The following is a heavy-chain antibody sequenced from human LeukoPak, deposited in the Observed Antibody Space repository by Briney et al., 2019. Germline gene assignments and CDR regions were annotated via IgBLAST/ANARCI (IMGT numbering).Heavy chain of an antibody. CDR1: GFTFSSYA. D-gene: IGHD3-22*01. CDR2: ISGSGGST. CDR3: AKDLYDSSGYYHPFDY. Sequence: PGGSLRLSCAASGFTFSSYAMSWVRQAPGKGLEWVSAISGSGGSTYYADSVKGRFTISGDNSKNTLYLQMNSLRAEDTAVYYCAKDLYDSSGYYHPFDYWGQGTLVTVSS. V-gene: IGHV3-23*01. J-gene: IGHJ4*02.